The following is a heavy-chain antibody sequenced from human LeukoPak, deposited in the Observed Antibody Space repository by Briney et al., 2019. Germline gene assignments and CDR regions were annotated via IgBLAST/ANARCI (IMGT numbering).Heavy chain of an antibody. CDR1: GGSISSGGYY. D-gene: IGHD3-9*01. V-gene: IGHV4-31*03. Sequence: SQTLSLTCTVSGGSISSGGYYWSWIRQHPGKGLEWIGYIYYSGSTYYNPSLKSRVTISVDTSKNQFSLKLSSVTAADTAVYYCASSASLRYSDWSYFDYWGQGALVTVSS. CDR2: IYYSGST. J-gene: IGHJ4*02. CDR3: ASSASLRYSDWSYFDY.